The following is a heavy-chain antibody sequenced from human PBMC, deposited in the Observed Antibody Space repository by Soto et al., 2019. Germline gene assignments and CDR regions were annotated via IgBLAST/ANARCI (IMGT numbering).Heavy chain of an antibody. CDR2: IYYSGST. CDR1: GGSISSGDYY. D-gene: IGHD1-26*01. Sequence: QVQLQESGPGLVKPSQTLSLTCTVSGGSISSGDYYWSWIRQPPGKGLEWIGYIYYSGSTYYNPSLKSRVTISVDTSKNQFSLKLSSVTAAGTAVYYCARVDWETEYYFDYWGQGTLVTVSS. J-gene: IGHJ4*02. CDR3: ARVDWETEYYFDY. V-gene: IGHV4-30-4*01.